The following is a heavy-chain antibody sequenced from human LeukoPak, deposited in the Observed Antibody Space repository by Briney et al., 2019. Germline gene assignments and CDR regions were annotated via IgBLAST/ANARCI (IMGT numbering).Heavy chain of an antibody. CDR2: IYYSGST. V-gene: IGHV4-31*03. CDR1: GGSISSGGYY. J-gene: IGHJ3*02. D-gene: IGHD3-10*01. CDR3: ARGRYYGSGSYYYAFDI. Sequence: SETLSLTCTVSGGSISSGGYYWSWIRQHPGKGLEWIGYIYYSGSTYYNPSLKSRVTISVDTSKNQFSLKLSSVTAADTAVYYCARGRYYGSGSYYYAFDIWGQGTTVTVSS.